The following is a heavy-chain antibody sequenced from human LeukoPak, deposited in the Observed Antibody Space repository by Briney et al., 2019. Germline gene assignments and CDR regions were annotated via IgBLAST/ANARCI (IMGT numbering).Heavy chain of an antibody. CDR2: IIPIFVTA. Sequence: SVKVSCKASGGTFTSYAISWVRQAPGQRLEWMGGIIPIFVTANYAQKLQGRVTITADASTSTAYMELSSLRSEDTAVYYCARGSSYGSGIYYYYYYMDVWGKGTTVTVSS. CDR1: GGTFTSYA. D-gene: IGHD3-10*01. V-gene: IGHV1-69*13. CDR3: ARGSSYGSGIYYYYYYMDV. J-gene: IGHJ6*03.